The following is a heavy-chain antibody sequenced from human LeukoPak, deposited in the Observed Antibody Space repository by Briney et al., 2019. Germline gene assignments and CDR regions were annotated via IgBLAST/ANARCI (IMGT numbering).Heavy chain of an antibody. D-gene: IGHD3-10*01. CDR1: GFTFSSYG. CDR2: ISYDGSNK. Sequence: GGSLRLSCAASGFTFSSYGMHWVRQAPGKGLEWVAVISYDGSNKYYGDSVKGRFTISRDNSKNTLYLQMNSLRVEDTAVYYCTKWSTSGSYYTEWGQGTLVTVSS. CDR3: TKWSTSGSYYTE. J-gene: IGHJ4*02. V-gene: IGHV3-30*18.